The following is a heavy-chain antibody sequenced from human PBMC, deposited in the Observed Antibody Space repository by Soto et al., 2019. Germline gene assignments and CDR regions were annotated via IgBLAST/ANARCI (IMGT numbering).Heavy chain of an antibody. D-gene: IGHD4-17*01. V-gene: IGHV4-59*01. J-gene: IGHJ6*02. CDR2: IYYSGST. CDR1: SGSISSYY. Sequence: SETLSLTCTVSSGSISSYYWTWIRQPPGKGLEWIGYIYYSGSTYYNPSLKSRVTISVDTSKNQFSLRLNSVTAADTAVYYCARRTVPTIYYYGMDVWGQGTTVTVSS. CDR3: ARRTVPTIYYYGMDV.